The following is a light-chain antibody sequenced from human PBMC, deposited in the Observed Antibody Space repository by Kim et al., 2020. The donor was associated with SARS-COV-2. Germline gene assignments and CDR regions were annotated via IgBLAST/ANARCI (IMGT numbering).Light chain of an antibody. CDR2: IAY. J-gene: IGKJ5*01. CDR1: RSSTSNY. CDR3: HQYGSSPST. V-gene: IGKV3-20*01. Sequence: YPGERATLSCRASRSSTSNYLAWYQQKPGQAPRLLIYIAYTRATGIPDRFSGSGSGTEFTLTISRLEPEDFAVYYCHQYGSSPSTFGQGTRLEIK.